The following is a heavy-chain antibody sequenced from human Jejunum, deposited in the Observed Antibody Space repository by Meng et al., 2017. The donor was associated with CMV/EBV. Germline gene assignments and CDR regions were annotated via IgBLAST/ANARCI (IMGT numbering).Heavy chain of an antibody. J-gene: IGHJ4*02. CDR2: ISSPDTI. V-gene: IGHV3-48*03. Sequence: TFSSYEMNWVLQAPGKGLEWLSYISSPDTIYYADSVKGRFTISRDNAKNSLFLQMNSLRAEDTAVYFCARQNYDFWSDYSVFFDYWGQGALVTSPQ. CDR1: TFSSYE. D-gene: IGHD3-3*01. CDR3: ARQNYDFWSDYSVFFDY.